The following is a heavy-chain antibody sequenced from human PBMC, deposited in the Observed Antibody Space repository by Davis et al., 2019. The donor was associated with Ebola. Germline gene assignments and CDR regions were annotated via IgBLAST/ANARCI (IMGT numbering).Heavy chain of an antibody. CDR3: AREVYGLAYGMDV. D-gene: IGHD2-15*01. Sequence: SVKVSCKASGGTFSSYAISWVRQAPGQGLEWMGGIIPIFGTANYAQKFQGRVTITADKSTSTAYMELSSLRSEDTAVYYCAREVYGLAYGMDVWGQGTTVTVSS. CDR1: GGTFSSYA. V-gene: IGHV1-69*06. CDR2: IIPIFGTA. J-gene: IGHJ6*01.